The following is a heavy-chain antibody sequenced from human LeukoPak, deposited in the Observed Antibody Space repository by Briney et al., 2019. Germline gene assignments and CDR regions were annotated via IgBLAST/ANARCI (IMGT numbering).Heavy chain of an antibody. D-gene: IGHD4-23*01. CDR1: GGSISRYS. J-gene: IGHJ4*02. CDR2: IYYPGTT. CDR3: ARGTDYGVNSYFDS. V-gene: IGHV4-59*01. Sequence: PSETLSLTCTVSGGSISRYSWSWVRQPPGKGLEWIAYIYYPGTTSYNPSLRSRVTLSLDSSKSHFSLRLSSVTAAYTAVYYCARGTDYGVNSYFDSWGQGTLVTVSS.